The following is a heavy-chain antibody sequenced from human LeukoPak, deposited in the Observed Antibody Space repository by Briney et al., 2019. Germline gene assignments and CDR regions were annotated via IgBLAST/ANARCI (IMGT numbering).Heavy chain of an antibody. J-gene: IGHJ6*03. Sequence: ASVKVSCKASGYTFTGYFMHWVRQAPGQGLEWMGRINPNSGGTNYAQKFQGRVTMTRDTSISTAYMELSSLRSEDTAVYYCARSAARREANYYYYMDVWGKGTTVTVSS. D-gene: IGHD6-6*01. CDR1: GYTFTGYF. CDR3: ARSAARREANYYYYMDV. CDR2: INPNSGGT. V-gene: IGHV1-2*06.